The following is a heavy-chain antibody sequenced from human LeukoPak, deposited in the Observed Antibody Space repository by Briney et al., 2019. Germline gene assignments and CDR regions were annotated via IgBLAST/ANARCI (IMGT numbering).Heavy chain of an antibody. CDR1: GFTFSSYG. CDR2: ISGSGGST. V-gene: IGHV3-23*01. J-gene: IGHJ3*02. CDR3: ARENPLGSRFGRSDSFDI. Sequence: QPGGSLRLTCAASGFTFSSYGMSWVRQAPGKGLEWVSAISGSGGSTYYADSVKGRFTISRDNSKNTLYLQMNSLRAEDTAIYSCARENPLGSRFGRSDSFDIWGQGTMVTVSS. D-gene: IGHD3-10*01.